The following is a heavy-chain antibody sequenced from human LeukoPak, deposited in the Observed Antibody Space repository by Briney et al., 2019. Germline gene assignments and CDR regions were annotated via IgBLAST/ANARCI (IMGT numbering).Heavy chain of an antibody. CDR2: IYYSGST. CDR3: ARTIGSGLIDY. Sequence: PSETLSLTCTVSGGSISSYYWSWIRQPPGKGLEWIGDIYYSGSTNYNPSLKSRITISIDTSKKQFSLKLSSVTAADTAVYYCARTIGSGLIDYWGQGTLVTVSS. J-gene: IGHJ4*02. CDR1: GGSISSYY. V-gene: IGHV4-59*01. D-gene: IGHD6-19*01.